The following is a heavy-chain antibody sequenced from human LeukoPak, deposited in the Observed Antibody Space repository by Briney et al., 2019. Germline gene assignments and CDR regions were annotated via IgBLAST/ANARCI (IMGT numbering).Heavy chain of an antibody. V-gene: IGHV1-8*01. CDR2: MNPNSGNT. CDR1: GYTFTSYD. J-gene: IGHJ6*02. D-gene: IGHD1-1*01. Sequence: ASVKVSCKASGYTFTSYDINWVRQATGQGLEWMGWMNPNSGNTGYAQKFQGRVTMTRNTSISTAYMELSSLRSEGTAVYYCARAQGTSYYYYGMDVWGQGTTVTVSS. CDR3: ARAQGTSYYYYGMDV.